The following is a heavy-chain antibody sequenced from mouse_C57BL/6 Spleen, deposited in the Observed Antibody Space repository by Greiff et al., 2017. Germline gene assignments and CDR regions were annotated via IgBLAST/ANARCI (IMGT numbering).Heavy chain of an antibody. J-gene: IGHJ1*03. V-gene: IGHV1-78*01. Sequence: VQLQQSDAELVKPGASVKISCKVSGYPFTDHTIHWMKQRPEQGLEWIGYIYPRDGSTKYNEKFKGKATLTADKSSSKAYMQLNSLTSEDSAVYFCARQLITTVVATGYFDGWGTGTTVTVSS. CDR3: ARQLITTVVATGYFDG. CDR2: IYPRDGST. D-gene: IGHD1-1*01. CDR1: GYPFTDHT.